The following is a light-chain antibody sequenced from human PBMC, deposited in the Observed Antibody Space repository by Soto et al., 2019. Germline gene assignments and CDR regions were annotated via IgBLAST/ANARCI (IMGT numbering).Light chain of an antibody. CDR2: DVS. Sequence: QSVLTQPRSVSGSPGQSVTISCTGTSSDVGGYNYVSWYQQHPGKAPKLMIYDVSKRPSGVPDRFSGSKSGNTASLTISGLQAEDEADYYCCSYASSYTFEGVFGGGTKLTVL. V-gene: IGLV2-11*01. J-gene: IGLJ2*01. CDR3: CSYASSYTFEGV. CDR1: SSDVGGYNY.